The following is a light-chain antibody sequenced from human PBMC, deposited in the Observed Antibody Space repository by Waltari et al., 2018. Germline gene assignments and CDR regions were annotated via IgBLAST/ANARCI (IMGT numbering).Light chain of an antibody. CDR2: GAS. J-gene: IGKJ4*01. CDR3: QQYNNWPLT. CDR1: QSVSSN. V-gene: IGKV3-15*01. Sequence: ERVMTQSPATLSVSPGERATLSCRASQSVSSNLAWYQQKPGQAPRILIYGASTRATGIPARVSGSWSGTEFTLTISSLQSEDFAVYYCQQYNNWPLTFGGGTKVEIK.